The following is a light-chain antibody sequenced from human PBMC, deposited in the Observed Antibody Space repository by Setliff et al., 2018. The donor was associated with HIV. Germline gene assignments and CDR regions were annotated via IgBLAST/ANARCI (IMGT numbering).Light chain of an antibody. V-gene: IGLV2-23*02. CDR1: RSDVGNTLS. CDR2: EVD. J-gene: IGLJ3*02. CDR3: CSYGSGDIWV. Sequence: QSVLTQPASVSGSPEQSITISCTGSRSDVGNTLSVSWYQQNVGEVPKLLIYEVDRRPSGISHRFSGSKSANTASLTISGLQVEDEADYYCCSYGSGDIWVFGGGTKVTVL.